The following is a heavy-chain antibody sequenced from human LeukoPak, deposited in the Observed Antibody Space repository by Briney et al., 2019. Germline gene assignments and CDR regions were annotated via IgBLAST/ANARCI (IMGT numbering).Heavy chain of an antibody. Sequence: PGGSLRLSCAASGFTFSSYAMSWVRQAPGKGLEWVSAISGSGGSTYYADSVKGRFAISRDNSKNTLYLQMNSLRAEGTAVYYCAKATGLSGDYYDSSGYSEFDYWGQGTLVTVSS. D-gene: IGHD3-22*01. J-gene: IGHJ4*02. CDR2: ISGSGGST. CDR1: GFTFSSYA. V-gene: IGHV3-23*01. CDR3: AKATGLSGDYYDSSGYSEFDY.